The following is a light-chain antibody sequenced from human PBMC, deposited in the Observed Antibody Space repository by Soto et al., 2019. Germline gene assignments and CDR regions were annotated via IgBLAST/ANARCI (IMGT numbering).Light chain of an antibody. CDR2: GAS. CDR1: QNIGSN. Sequence: VLTQPPATVSVSAGEGATLSCRASQNIGSNLAWYQQRSGQAPRLLIYGASKRATGVPAKFSGSGSGTEFTLTISSLQSEDFAFYYCLQYEKWPPRLTFGGGTKVEIK. CDR3: LQYEKWPPRLT. V-gene: IGKV3-15*01. J-gene: IGKJ4*01.